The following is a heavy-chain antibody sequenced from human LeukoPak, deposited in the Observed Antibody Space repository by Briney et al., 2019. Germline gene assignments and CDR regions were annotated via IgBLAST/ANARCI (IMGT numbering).Heavy chain of an antibody. J-gene: IGHJ4*02. CDR2: ISGRGTYT. CDR1: GFTFSNSG. Sequence: GGSLRLSCAASGFTFSNSGMTWVRQAPGKGLEWVSSISGRGTYTYYADSVKGRFTLSRDNSKNTLYLQMNSLSAEDTAVYYCAKPTMVRGVSMPDYWGQGTLVTVSS. D-gene: IGHD3-10*01. V-gene: IGHV3-23*01. CDR3: AKPTMVRGVSMPDY.